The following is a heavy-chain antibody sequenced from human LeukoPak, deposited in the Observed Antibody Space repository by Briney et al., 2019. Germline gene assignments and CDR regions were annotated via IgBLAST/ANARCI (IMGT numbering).Heavy chain of an antibody. CDR3: ARLAWGATTYYFDY. V-gene: IGHV3-21*01. CDR1: GFTFSSYS. CDR2: ISSSSSYT. J-gene: IGHJ4*02. D-gene: IGHD1-26*01. Sequence: PGGSLRLSCAASGFTFSSYSMNWVRQAPGKGLEWVSSISSSSSYTYYADSVKGRFTISRDNAKNSLYLQMNSLRAEDTAVYYCARLAWGATTYYFDYWGQGTLVTVSS.